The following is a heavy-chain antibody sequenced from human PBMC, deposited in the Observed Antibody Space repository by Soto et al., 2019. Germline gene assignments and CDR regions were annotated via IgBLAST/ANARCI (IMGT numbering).Heavy chain of an antibody. V-gene: IGHV1-18*01. CDR2: INIYNGNT. J-gene: IGHJ4*02. Sequence: ASVKVSCKASGYTFTSYAISWVRQAPGRGLEWMGWINIYNGNTKYAQKFQGRVTMTTDTSTSTVYMELRSLTSDDTAVYYCARDGVAVTTGSSGYWGQGTLVTVSS. CDR3: ARDGVAVTTGSSGY. CDR1: GYTFTSYA. D-gene: IGHD4-4*01.